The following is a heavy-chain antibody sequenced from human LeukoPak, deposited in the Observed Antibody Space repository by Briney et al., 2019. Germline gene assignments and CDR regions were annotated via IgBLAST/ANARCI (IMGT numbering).Heavy chain of an antibody. V-gene: IGHV1-3*01. D-gene: IGHD6-19*01. CDR1: GYTFTSYA. CDR3: ARVPQSIAVAGTHFDY. J-gene: IGHJ4*02. Sequence: GASVKVSCKASGYTFTSYAMHWVRQAPGQRLEWMGWINAGNGNTKYSQKFQGRVTITRDTSASTAYMELSSLRSEDTAVYYCARVPQSIAVAGTHFDYWGQGTLVTVSS. CDR2: INAGNGNT.